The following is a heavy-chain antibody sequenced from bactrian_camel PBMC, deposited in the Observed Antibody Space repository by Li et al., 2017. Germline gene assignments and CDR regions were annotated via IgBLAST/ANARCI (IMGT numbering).Heavy chain of an antibody. CDR3: AALSRCTYYNGRVSYTSVKT. CDR1: GYIYSSHC. Sequence: HVQLVESGGGSVQAGGSLKLSCSASGYIYSSHCMGWVRQAPGKEREGVAGYATAGVSAYYADSVKGRFPISQDNTKKTLYLQMDSLEPEDTGMYYCAALSRCTYYNGRVSYTSVKTWGQGTQVTVS. J-gene: IGHJ4*01. D-gene: IGHD2*01. CDR2: YATAGVSA. V-gene: IGHV3S1*01.